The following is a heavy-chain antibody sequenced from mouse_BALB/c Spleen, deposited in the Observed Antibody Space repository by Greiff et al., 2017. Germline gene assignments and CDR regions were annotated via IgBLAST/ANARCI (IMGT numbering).Heavy chain of an antibody. J-gene: IGHJ2*01. V-gene: IGHV9-2-1*01. Sequence: LVESGPELKKPGETVKISCKASGYTFTDYSMHWVKQAPGKGLKWMGWINTETGEPTYADDFKGRFAFSLETSASTAYLQINNLKNEDTATYFCATIERWLLQGDYWGQGTTLTVSS. CDR3: ATIERWLLQGDY. CDR2: INTETGEP. D-gene: IGHD2-3*01. CDR1: GYTFTDYS.